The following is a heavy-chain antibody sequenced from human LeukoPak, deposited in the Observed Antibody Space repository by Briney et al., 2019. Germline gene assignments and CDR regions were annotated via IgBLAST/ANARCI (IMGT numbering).Heavy chain of an antibody. J-gene: IGHJ4*02. D-gene: IGHD3-9*01. V-gene: IGHV3-21*01. CDR3: ARVWFRNSLTGYYNEYYFYY. Sequence: GGSLRLSCAASGFTFSSYSMNWVRQAPGKGLEWVSSIISSSSYIYYADSVKSRITISRDNAKNSLYLQMNSLRAEDTAVYYCARVWFRNSLTGYYNEYYFYYWGQRTLVTVSS. CDR1: GFTFSSYS. CDR2: IISSSSYI.